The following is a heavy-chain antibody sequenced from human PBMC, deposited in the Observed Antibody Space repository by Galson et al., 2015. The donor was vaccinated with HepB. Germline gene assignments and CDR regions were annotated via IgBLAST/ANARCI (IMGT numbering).Heavy chain of an antibody. CDR3: ARRTWDYYDSSGMADAFDI. Sequence: LSLTCTVSGGSISSGDYYWSWIRQPPGKGLEWIGYIYYSGSTYYNPSLKSRVTISVDTSKNQFSLKLSSVTAADTAVYYCARRTWDYYDSSGMADAFDIWGQGTMVTVSS. CDR2: IYYSGST. D-gene: IGHD3-22*01. V-gene: IGHV4-30-4*01. J-gene: IGHJ3*02. CDR1: GGSISSGDYY.